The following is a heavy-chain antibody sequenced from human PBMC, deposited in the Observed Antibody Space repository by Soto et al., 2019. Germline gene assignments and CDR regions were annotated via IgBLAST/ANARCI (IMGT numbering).Heavy chain of an antibody. V-gene: IGHV1-69*13. CDR3: ARASYYDSSGYYPANYYYYGMDV. Sequence: GASVKVSCKASGGTFSSYAISWVRQAPGQGLEWMGGIIPIFGTANYAQKFQGRVTITADESTSTAYMELSSLRSEDTAVYYCARASYYDSSGYYPANYYYYGMDVWGQGTTVTVSS. J-gene: IGHJ6*02. CDR2: IIPIFGTA. CDR1: GGTFSSYA. D-gene: IGHD3-22*01.